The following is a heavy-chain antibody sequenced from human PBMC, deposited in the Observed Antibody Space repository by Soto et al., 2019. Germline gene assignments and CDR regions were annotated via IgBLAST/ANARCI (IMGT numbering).Heavy chain of an antibody. CDR3: ARDLPRGTIVVVVGFLDY. J-gene: IGHJ4*02. V-gene: IGHV3-48*01. CDR1: GFTFSSYS. D-gene: IGHD2-15*01. Sequence: GGSLRLSCAASGFTFSSYSMNWVRQAPGKGLEWVSYISSSSSTIYYADSVKGRFTISRDNAKNSLYLQMNSLRAEDTAVYYCARDLPRGTIVVVVGFLDYWGQGTLVTVSS. CDR2: ISSSSSTI.